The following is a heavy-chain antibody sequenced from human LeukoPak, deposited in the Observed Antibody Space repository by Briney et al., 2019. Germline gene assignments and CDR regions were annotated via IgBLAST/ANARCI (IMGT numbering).Heavy chain of an antibody. V-gene: IGHV1-69*05. Sequence: ASVKVSCKASGGTFSSYAISWVRQAPGQGLEWMGGIIPIFGTANYAQKFQGRVTIATDESTSTAYMELSSLRSEDTAVYYCASGKNYYDSSGPPTDYWGQGTLVTVSS. CDR2: IIPIFGTA. CDR1: GGTFSSYA. J-gene: IGHJ4*02. CDR3: ASGKNYYDSSGPPTDY. D-gene: IGHD3-22*01.